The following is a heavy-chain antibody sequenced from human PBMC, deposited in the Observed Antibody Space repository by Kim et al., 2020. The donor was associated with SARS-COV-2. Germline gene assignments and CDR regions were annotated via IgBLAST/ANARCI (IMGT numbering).Heavy chain of an antibody. D-gene: IGHD4-17*01. Sequence: ASVKVSCKASGYTFTSYVIHWVRQAPGQRLEWMGWINADTGNTEYSQKFQGRVTITRDTSASTAYMELSSLRFEDTAVYFCGRGEYDHGDHKRWFDPWGQ. J-gene: IGHJ5*02. CDR1: GYTFTSYV. CDR3: GRGEYDHGDHKRWFDP. V-gene: IGHV1-3*01. CDR2: INADTGNT.